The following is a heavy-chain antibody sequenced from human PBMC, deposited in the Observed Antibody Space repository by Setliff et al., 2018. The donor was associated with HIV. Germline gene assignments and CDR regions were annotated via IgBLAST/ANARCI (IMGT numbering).Heavy chain of an antibody. CDR2: IYISGST. V-gene: IGHV4-4*07. Sequence: SETLSLTCTVSGGSISSYYWSWIRQPAGKGLEWIGHIYISGSTNYNPSFNSRVTMSVDTSKNQFSLRLTSMTAADTAMYHCARDRSSGWSKDWFDTWGQGILVT. D-gene: IGHD6-19*01. CDR1: GGSISSYY. J-gene: IGHJ5*02. CDR3: ARDRSSGWSKDWFDT.